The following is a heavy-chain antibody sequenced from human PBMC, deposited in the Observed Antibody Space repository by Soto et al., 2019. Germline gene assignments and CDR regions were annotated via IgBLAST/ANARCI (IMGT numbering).Heavy chain of an antibody. Sequence: ASVKVSCKASGGTFSSYAISWVRQAPGQGLEWMGGIIPIFGTANYAQKFQGRVTIAADESTSTAYMELRSLRSDDTAVYYCARVNDITGTTGALADIWGQGTMVTVSS. V-gene: IGHV1-69*13. J-gene: IGHJ3*02. D-gene: IGHD1-7*01. CDR3: ARVNDITGTTGALADI. CDR1: GGTFSSYA. CDR2: IIPIFGTA.